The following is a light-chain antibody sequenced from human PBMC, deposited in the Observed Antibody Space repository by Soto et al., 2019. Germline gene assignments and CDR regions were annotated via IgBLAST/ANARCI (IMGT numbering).Light chain of an antibody. Sequence: AIQLTQSPSSLSASVGDRVTITCRASQGISSALAWYQQKPGKAPNLLIYGDSSSESGVPSRFSGSGSGTDFTLTISSLQPEDFATYYCQQCNSYPRTFGQGTKLETK. CDR3: QQCNSYPRT. CDR1: QGISSA. J-gene: IGKJ2*01. V-gene: IGKV1-13*02. CDR2: GDS.